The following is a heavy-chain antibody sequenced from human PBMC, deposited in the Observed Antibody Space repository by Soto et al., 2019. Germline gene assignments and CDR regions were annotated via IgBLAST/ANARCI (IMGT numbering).Heavy chain of an antibody. D-gene: IGHD6-13*01. J-gene: IGHJ6*02. V-gene: IGHV3-48*03. Sequence: EVQLVESGGGLVQPGGSLRLSCAASGFTFSSYEMNWVRQAPGKGLEWVSYISSSGSTIYYADSVKGRFTISRDNAKNSLYLQMNSLRAEDTAVYYCASVAYSSSWLLGMDVWGQGTTVTVSS. CDR3: ASVAYSSSWLLGMDV. CDR2: ISSSGSTI. CDR1: GFTFSSYE.